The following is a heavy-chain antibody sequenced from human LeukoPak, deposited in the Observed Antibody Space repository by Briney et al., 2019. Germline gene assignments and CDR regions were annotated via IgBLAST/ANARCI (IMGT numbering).Heavy chain of an antibody. CDR1: GFTFTSYG. V-gene: IGHV1-2*02. D-gene: IGHD1-26*01. Sequence: GASVKVSCKASGFTFTSYGISWVRQAPGQGLKWMGWINPNSGGTNYAQKFQGRVTMTRDTSISTAYMELSRLRSDDTAVYYCARVTSIVGATGGGNWGQGTLVTVSS. CDR2: INPNSGGT. J-gene: IGHJ4*02. CDR3: ARVTSIVGATGGGN.